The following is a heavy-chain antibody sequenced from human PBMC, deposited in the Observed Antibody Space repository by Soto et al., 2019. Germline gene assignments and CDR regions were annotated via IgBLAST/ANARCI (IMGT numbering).Heavy chain of an antibody. V-gene: IGHV4-59*01. CDR1: GGSIGTYY. CDR3: ARAGETYYDFWSGFSPIDY. CDR2: IFYSDNT. Sequence: PSETLSLTCTVSGGSIGTYYWIWVRQSPGKGLEWLGYIFYSDNTNYNPSLESRLSISVDTSKNQISLTLNSVTAADTAVYYCARAGETYYDFWSGFSPIDYWGPGTLVTVSS. D-gene: IGHD3-3*01. J-gene: IGHJ4*02.